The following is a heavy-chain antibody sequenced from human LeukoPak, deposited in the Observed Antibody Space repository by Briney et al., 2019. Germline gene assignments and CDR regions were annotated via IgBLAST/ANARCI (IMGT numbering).Heavy chain of an antibody. D-gene: IGHD6-19*01. J-gene: IGHJ5*02. Sequence: ASVKVSRKASGYTFTGYYMHWVRQAPGQGLEWMGWINPNSGGTNYAQKFQGRVTMTRDTSISTAYMELSRLRSDDTAVYYCAICSGWFGWFDPWGQGTLVTVSS. CDR3: AICSGWFGWFDP. V-gene: IGHV1-2*02. CDR1: GYTFTGYY. CDR2: INPNSGGT.